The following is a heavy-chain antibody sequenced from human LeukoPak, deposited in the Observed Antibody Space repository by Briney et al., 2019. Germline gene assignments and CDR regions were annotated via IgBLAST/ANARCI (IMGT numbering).Heavy chain of an antibody. D-gene: IGHD1-26*01. V-gene: IGHV3-74*01. CDR2: INSDGSST. J-gene: IGHJ4*02. CDR3: TRDLGRESNY. CDR1: GFTLSSYW. Sequence: GGSLRLSCAASGFTLSSYWMHWVRHAPGKGLVWVSGINSDGSSTNYADSVKGRFTISRDNAKNTLYLQMNSLRAEDTAVYYCTRDLGRESNYWGQRTLVTASS.